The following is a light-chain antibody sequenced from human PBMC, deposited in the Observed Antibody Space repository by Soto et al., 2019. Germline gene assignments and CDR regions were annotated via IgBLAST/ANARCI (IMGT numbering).Light chain of an antibody. Sequence: DIQMTQSPSPLSASVGDRVSIPCRASQGIRNDLGWYQQKPGKAPKLLIYAASTLQSGVPSRFSGSGSGTDFTLTISCLQSEDFATYYCQQYYSYPLTFGGGTKVDIK. CDR3: QQYYSYPLT. CDR2: AAS. V-gene: IGKV1-17*01. J-gene: IGKJ4*01. CDR1: QGIRND.